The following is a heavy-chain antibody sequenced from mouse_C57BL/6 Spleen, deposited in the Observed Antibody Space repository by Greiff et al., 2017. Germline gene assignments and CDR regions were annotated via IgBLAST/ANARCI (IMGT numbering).Heavy chain of an antibody. V-gene: IGHV5-9*01. CDR1: GFTFSSYT. Sequence: EVKLMESGGGLVKPGGSLKLSCAASGFTFSSYTMSWVRQTPEKRLEWVATLSGGGGNTYYPDSVKGRFTIARDNAKHTLYLQMSSLRSEDTALYYCASGGLRRHYAMDYWGQGTSVTVSS. J-gene: IGHJ4*01. D-gene: IGHD2-4*01. CDR2: LSGGGGNT. CDR3: ASGGLRRHYAMDY.